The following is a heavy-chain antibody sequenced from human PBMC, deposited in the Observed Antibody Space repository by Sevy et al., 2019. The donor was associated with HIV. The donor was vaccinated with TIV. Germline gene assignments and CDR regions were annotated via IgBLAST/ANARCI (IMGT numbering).Heavy chain of an antibody. J-gene: IGHJ4*02. CDR1: ALSVSNAY. CDR3: ASGGQTAWLPYGGYFDY. D-gene: IGHD3-16*01. CDR2: IYSGGST. V-gene: IGHV3-66*02. Sequence: GGSLRLSCAASALSVSNAYMSWVRQAPGKGLEWVSVIYSGGSTYYADSVEGRFTISRDSSRNTLFLQMNSLRSEDTAVYYCASGGQTAWLPYGGYFDYWGQGTPVTVSS.